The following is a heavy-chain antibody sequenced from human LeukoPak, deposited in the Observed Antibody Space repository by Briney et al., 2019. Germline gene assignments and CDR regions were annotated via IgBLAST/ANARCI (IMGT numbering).Heavy chain of an antibody. J-gene: IGHJ5*02. Sequence: ASVKVSCKASGYTFTGYYMHWVRQAPGQGLEWVGWINPNSGGTNYAQKFQGRVTMTRDTSISTAYMELSRLRSDDTAVYYCARDGSSTSCCNWFDPWGQGTLVTVSS. D-gene: IGHD2-2*01. CDR2: INPNSGGT. CDR1: GYTFTGYY. CDR3: ARDGSSTSCCNWFDP. V-gene: IGHV1-2*02.